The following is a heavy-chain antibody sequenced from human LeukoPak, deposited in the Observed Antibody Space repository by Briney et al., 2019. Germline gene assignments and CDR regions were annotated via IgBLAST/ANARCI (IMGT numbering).Heavy chain of an antibody. CDR2: IYHSGST. CDR3: AKSSGGDTTFDY. V-gene: IGHV4-38-2*02. Sequence: SETLSLTCTVSGYSISSGYYWGWIRQPPGKGLEWIGSIYHSGSTYYNPSLKSRVTISVDTSKNQFSLNLRSVTAADTAVYYCAKSSGGDTTFDYWGQGTLVTVSS. J-gene: IGHJ4*02. D-gene: IGHD4-17*01. CDR1: GYSISSGYY.